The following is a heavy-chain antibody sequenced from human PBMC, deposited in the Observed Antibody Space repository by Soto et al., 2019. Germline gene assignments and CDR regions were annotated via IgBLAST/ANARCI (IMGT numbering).Heavy chain of an antibody. V-gene: IGHV4-39*01. Sequence: QLQLQESGPGLVKPSETLSLTCTVSGGSISSSSYYWGWIRQPPGKGLEWIGSIYYSGSTYYNPSLKSRVTISVETSKNQFSLKLSSVTAADTAVYYCARHSSRRVRKIVVVPAAFFDYWGQGTLVTVSS. J-gene: IGHJ4*02. CDR2: IYYSGST. D-gene: IGHD2-2*01. CDR1: GGSISSSSYY. CDR3: ARHSSRRVRKIVVVPAAFFDY.